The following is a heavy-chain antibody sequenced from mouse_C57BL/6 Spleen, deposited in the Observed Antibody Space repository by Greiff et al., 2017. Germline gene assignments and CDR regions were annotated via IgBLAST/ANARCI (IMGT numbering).Heavy chain of an antibody. D-gene: IGHD5-1*01. J-gene: IGHJ4*01. CDR1: GLTFYDYE. V-gene: IGHV1-15*01. CDR3: TRSLSTNYAMDY. CDR2: IDPETGGT. Sequence: VQLQPAWAELGGPWASVALALKASGLTFYDYEMDLGEQTPVHGLEWIGAIDPETGGTAYNQKFKGKAILTADKSSSTAYMELRSLTSEDSAVYYCTRSLSTNYAMDYWGQGTSVTVSS.